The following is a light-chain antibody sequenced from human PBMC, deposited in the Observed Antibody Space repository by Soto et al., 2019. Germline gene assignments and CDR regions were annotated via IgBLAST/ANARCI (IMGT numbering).Light chain of an antibody. Sequence: QSVLTQPPSVSEAPRQRVTISCSGSRSNTGNNAVSWYQQLPGKAPKLLIYYDDLLPSGVSDRFSGSKSGTSASLAISGLQSEDEADYYCAAWDDSLNGRVFGGGTKLTVL. CDR1: RSNTGNNA. V-gene: IGLV1-36*01. J-gene: IGLJ3*02. CDR2: YDD. CDR3: AAWDDSLNGRV.